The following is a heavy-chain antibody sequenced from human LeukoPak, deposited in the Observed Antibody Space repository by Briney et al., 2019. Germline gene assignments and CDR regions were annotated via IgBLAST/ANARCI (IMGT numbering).Heavy chain of an antibody. Sequence: PGGSLRLSCAASGFSFSSYAMSWVRQAPGKGLEWVSAISGSGGSTYYADSVKGRFTISRDNAKNSLYLQMNSLRAEDTAVYYCAREGGDATDYWGQGTLVTVSS. CDR2: ISGSGGST. CDR1: GFSFSSYA. CDR3: AREGGDATDY. D-gene: IGHD3-16*01. V-gene: IGHV3-23*01. J-gene: IGHJ4*02.